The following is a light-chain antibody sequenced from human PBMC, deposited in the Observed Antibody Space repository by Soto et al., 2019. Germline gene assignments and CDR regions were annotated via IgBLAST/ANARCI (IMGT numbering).Light chain of an antibody. J-gene: IGKJ1*01. Sequence: DIQMTQSPSTLSASVGDRVTITCRASQTISTWLAWYQQKPGKAPKLLIYRASSLESGVPSRFSGSRSGTEFTLTISSLQPDDFATYYCQQYETYWTFVQGTRVEIK. CDR2: RAS. V-gene: IGKV1-5*03. CDR1: QTISTW. CDR3: QQYETYWT.